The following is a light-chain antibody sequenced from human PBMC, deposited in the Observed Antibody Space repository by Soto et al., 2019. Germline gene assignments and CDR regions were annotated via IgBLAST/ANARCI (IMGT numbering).Light chain of an antibody. V-gene: IGLV2-14*01. Sequence: QSALTQPASVSGSPGQSITISCSGTRRDIGAYNLVSWYQQHPDKAPQLLIYEVSDRPSGISSRFSGSKSGNTASLTISGLQTEDEADYYCSSYTSSSTLFGTGTKVTVL. CDR3: SSYTSSSTL. CDR2: EVS. J-gene: IGLJ1*01. CDR1: RRDIGAYNL.